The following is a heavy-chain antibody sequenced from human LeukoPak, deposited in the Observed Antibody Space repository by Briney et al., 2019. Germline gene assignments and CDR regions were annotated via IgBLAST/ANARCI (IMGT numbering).Heavy chain of an antibody. Sequence: ASVKVSCKTSDFRDYYMNWVRQAPGQGLEWLGWINPKSGDTDYAQKFQGRVTMTSDTSISTAYMELSGLKPDDTGMYFCASGYSGYDLNYWGQGTQVTVSS. D-gene: IGHD5-12*01. J-gene: IGHJ4*02. CDR1: DFRDYY. CDR3: ASGYSGYDLNY. CDR2: INPKSGDT. V-gene: IGHV1-2*02.